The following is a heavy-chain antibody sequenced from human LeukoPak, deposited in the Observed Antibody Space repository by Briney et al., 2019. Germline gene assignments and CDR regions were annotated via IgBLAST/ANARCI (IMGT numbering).Heavy chain of an antibody. CDR2: IYYSGST. V-gene: IGHV4-59*08. CDR1: GGSISSYY. J-gene: IGHJ3*02. Sequence: SETLSLTCTVSGGSISSYYWSWIRQPPGKGLEWIGYIYYSGSTNYNPSLKSRVTISVDTSKNQFSLKLSSVTAADTAVYYCARLLSFAAVDALDIWGQGTMVTVSS. D-gene: IGHD2/OR15-2a*01. CDR3: ARLLSFAAVDALDI.